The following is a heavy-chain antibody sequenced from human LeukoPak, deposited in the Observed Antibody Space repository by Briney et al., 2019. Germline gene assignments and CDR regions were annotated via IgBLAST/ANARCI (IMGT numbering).Heavy chain of an antibody. CDR1: GGSISSYY. CDR2: IYYSGST. CDR3: ARDGYYDSSGIDAFDI. Sequence: SETLSLTCTVSGGSISSYYWSWIRQPPGKGLEWIGYIYYSGSTNYNPSLKSRVTISVDTFKNQFSLKLSSVTAADTAVYYCARDGYYDSSGIDAFDIWGQGTMVTVSS. V-gene: IGHV4-59*01. D-gene: IGHD3-22*01. J-gene: IGHJ3*02.